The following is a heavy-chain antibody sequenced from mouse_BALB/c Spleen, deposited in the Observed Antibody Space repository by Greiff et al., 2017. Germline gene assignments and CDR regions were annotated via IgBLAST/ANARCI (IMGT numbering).Heavy chain of an antibody. CDR2: INPSNGRT. Sequence: QVQLQQPGAELVKPGASVKLSCKASGYTFTSYWMHWVKQRPGQGLEWIGEINPSNGRTNYNEKFKSKATLTVDKSSSTAYMQLSSLTSEDSAVYYCAREDDAMDYWGQGTSVTVSS. J-gene: IGHJ4*01. CDR3: AREDDAMDY. V-gene: IGHV1S81*02. CDR1: GYTFTSYW.